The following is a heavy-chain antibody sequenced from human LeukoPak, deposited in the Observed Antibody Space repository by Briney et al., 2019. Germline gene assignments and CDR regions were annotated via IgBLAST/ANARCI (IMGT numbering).Heavy chain of an antibody. Sequence: GESLKISCKGSGYSFTSYWISWVRQMPGKGLEWMGRIDPSDSYTNYSPSFQGHVTISADKSISTAYLQWSSLKASDTAMYYCARHIVVATASGYYYYGMDVWGQGTTVTVSS. J-gene: IGHJ6*02. CDR1: GYSFTSYW. CDR3: ARHIVVATASGYYYYGMDV. V-gene: IGHV5-10-1*01. CDR2: IDPSDSYT. D-gene: IGHD2-21*02.